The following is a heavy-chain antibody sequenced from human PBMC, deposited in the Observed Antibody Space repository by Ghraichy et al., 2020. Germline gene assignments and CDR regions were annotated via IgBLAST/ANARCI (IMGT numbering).Heavy chain of an antibody. D-gene: IGHD2-15*01. V-gene: IGHV6-1*01. Sequence: SQTLSLTCAISGDSVSSNSAAWNWIRQSPSRGLEWLGRTYYRSKWYNDYAVSVKSRITINPDTSKNQFSLQLNSVTPEDTAVYYCARVHCSGGSCSLDAFDIWGQGTMVTVSS. J-gene: IGHJ3*02. CDR2: TYYRSKWYN. CDR3: ARVHCSGGSCSLDAFDI. CDR1: GDSVSSNSAA.